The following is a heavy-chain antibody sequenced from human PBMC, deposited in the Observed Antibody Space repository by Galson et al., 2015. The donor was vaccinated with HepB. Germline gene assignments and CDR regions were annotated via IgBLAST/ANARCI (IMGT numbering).Heavy chain of an antibody. J-gene: IGHJ4*02. Sequence: QSGAEVKKPGESLKISCKGSGYSFTSYWISWVRQMPGKGLEWMGRIDPSDSYTTYSPSFQGHVTISVDKSISTAYLHWSSLRASDTAIYYCARHFNGSPRDWGQGTLVTVSS. CDR1: GYSFTSYW. V-gene: IGHV5-10-1*01. D-gene: IGHD2-8*01. CDR3: ARHFNGSPRD. CDR2: IDPSDSYT.